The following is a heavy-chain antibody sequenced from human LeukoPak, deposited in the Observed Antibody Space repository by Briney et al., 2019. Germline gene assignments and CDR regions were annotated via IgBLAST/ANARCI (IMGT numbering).Heavy chain of an antibody. CDR2: IYYSGST. V-gene: IGHV4-39*01. Sequence: SETLSLTCTVSGGSISSSSYYWGWIRQPPGKGLEWIGSIYYSGSTYYNPSLKSRVTISVDTSKNQFSLKLSSVTAADTAVYYCARSTYDYVWGSYRRFDYWGQGTLVTVSS. CDR1: GGSISSSSYY. J-gene: IGHJ4*02. D-gene: IGHD3-16*02. CDR3: ARSTYDYVWGSYRRFDY.